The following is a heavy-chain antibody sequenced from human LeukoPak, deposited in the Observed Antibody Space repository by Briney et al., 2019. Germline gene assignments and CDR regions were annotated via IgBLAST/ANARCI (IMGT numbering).Heavy chain of an antibody. D-gene: IGHD3-10*01. Sequence: PSETLSLTCAVSGGSISSGGYSWSWIRQPPGKGLEWIGYIYHSGSTYYNPSLKSRVTISVDRSKNQFSLKLSSVTAADTAVYYCARVRYYYAFDIWGQGTMVTVSS. V-gene: IGHV4-30-2*01. CDR2: IYHSGST. J-gene: IGHJ3*02. CDR3: ARVRYYYAFDI. CDR1: GGSISSGGYS.